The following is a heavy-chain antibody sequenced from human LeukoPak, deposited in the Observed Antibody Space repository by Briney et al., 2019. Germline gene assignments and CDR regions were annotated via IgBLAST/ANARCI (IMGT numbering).Heavy chain of an antibody. CDR1: GFIVSNNH. CDR2: LYSSGNA. D-gene: IGHD3-22*01. Sequence: GGSLRLSCAASGFIVSNNHISWVRQAPGKGLEWVSVLYSSGNAYYANSVRGRFSISRDNSKNTVFLQMNSLRVEDTAVYYCARPYYYDSGTFYSGFWGQGTLVTVSS. J-gene: IGHJ4*02. V-gene: IGHV3-66*01. CDR3: ARPYYYDSGTFYSGF.